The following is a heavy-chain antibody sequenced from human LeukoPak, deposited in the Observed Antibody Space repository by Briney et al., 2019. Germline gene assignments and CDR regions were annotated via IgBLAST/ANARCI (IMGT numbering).Heavy chain of an antibody. J-gene: IGHJ4*02. Sequence: GGSLRLSCAASGFTFSTYGMHWVRQAPGKGLEWVAVISYDGSNRYYADSVKGRFTISRDNSKNTLYLEMNSLRAVDTTVYYCAKDQGYYDSSGYGTYYFDYWGQGTLVTVSS. CDR1: GFTFSTYG. CDR3: AKDQGYYDSSGYGTYYFDY. V-gene: IGHV3-30*18. D-gene: IGHD3-22*01. CDR2: ISYDGSNR.